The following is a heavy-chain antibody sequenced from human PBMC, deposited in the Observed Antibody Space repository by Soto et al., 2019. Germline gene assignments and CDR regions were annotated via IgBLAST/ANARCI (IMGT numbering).Heavy chain of an antibody. Sequence: SETLSLTCTVSGGSISSSSYYWGWIRQPPGKGLEWIGSIYYSGSTYYNPSLKSRVTISVDTSKNQFSLKLSSVPAADTAVYSCASRYSGYDWPYWGQGTLVTVSS. CDR1: GGSISSSSYY. D-gene: IGHD5-12*01. CDR2: IYYSGST. V-gene: IGHV4-39*01. J-gene: IGHJ4*02. CDR3: ASRYSGYDWPY.